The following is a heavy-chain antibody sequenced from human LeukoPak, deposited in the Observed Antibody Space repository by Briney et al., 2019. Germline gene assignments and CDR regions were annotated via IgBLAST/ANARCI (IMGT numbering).Heavy chain of an antibody. V-gene: IGHV3-66*01. CDR2: IYRDGST. CDR1: GFTVSSNY. CDR3: ARGPGLAMGKGYFDY. Sequence: GGSLRLSCAASGFTVSSNYMSWVRQAPGKGLEWVSVIYRDGSTYYADSVKGRFTISRDNSKNTLYLQMNGLRAEDTAVYYCARGPGLAMGKGYFDYCGQGTLVTVSS. J-gene: IGHJ4*02. D-gene: IGHD6-19*01.